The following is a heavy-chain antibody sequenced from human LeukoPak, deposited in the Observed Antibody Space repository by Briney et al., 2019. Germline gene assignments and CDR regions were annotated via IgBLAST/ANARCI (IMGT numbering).Heavy chain of an antibody. V-gene: IGHV1-8*01. Sequence: ASVKVSCKASGYTFTSYDINWVRQATGQGLEWMGWMNPNSGNTGYAQKFQGRVTMTEDTSTDTAYMELSSLRSEDTAVYYCATVGSSGDYWGQGTLVTVSS. D-gene: IGHD1-26*01. CDR3: ATVGSSGDY. CDR1: GYTFTSYD. J-gene: IGHJ4*02. CDR2: MNPNSGNT.